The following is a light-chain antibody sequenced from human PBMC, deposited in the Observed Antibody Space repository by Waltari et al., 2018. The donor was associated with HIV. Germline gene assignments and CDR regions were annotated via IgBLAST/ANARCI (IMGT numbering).Light chain of an antibody. J-gene: IGKJ1*01. Sequence: DIVLTQSPDSLAVSLGERATFNCTSSQTLLYIPNNNTCLTWYQQKPGQPPKLLVYWASTRQSGVPDRFIGSVSGTDFTLTISSLQAEDVAVYYCQQCYTTPRTFGQGTKVEIK. CDR2: WAS. CDR3: QQCYTTPRT. CDR1: QTLLYIPNNNTC. V-gene: IGKV4-1*01.